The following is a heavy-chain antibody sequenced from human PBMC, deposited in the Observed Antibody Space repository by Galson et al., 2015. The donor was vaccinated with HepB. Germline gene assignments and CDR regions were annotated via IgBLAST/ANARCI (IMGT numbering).Heavy chain of an antibody. CDR3: ARAPYGSYFRDRYFDY. CDR1: GYTFTGYY. J-gene: IGHJ4*02. CDR2: INPNSGGT. Sequence: CKASGYTFTGYYMHWVRQAPGQGLEWMGWINPNSGGTNYAQKFQGRVTMTRDTSISTAYMELSRLRSDDTAVYYCARAPYGSYFRDRYFDYWGQGTLVTVSS. V-gene: IGHV1-2*02. D-gene: IGHD1-26*01.